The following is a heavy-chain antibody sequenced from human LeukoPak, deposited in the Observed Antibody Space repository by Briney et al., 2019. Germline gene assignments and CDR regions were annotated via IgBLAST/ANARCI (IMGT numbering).Heavy chain of an antibody. CDR3: ARRTAGDGSHGFDI. Sequence: GGSLRLSCAASGFTFSDYNMGWMRQAPGKGLEWVSYTRNSDNNMFYADSVKGRFTISRDNAKYSVYLQMNSLRAEDTAVYYCARRTAGDGSHGFDIGGQGTMVTVSS. CDR1: GFTFSDYN. V-gene: IGHV3-11*01. CDR2: TRNSDNNM. J-gene: IGHJ3*02. D-gene: IGHD6-19*01.